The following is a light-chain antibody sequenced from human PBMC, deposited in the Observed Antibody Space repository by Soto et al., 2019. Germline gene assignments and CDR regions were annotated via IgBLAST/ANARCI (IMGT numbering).Light chain of an antibody. CDR3: ATWDDSRKGV. J-gene: IGLJ1*01. CDR2: TNN. V-gene: IGLV1-44*01. Sequence: QSVLTQPPSVSGTPGQRITISCSGSSSNIESHSVSWYQLVPGTAPKLLIITNNQRPSGIPDRFSASKSGASAFLVISGLQSEDEATYYCATWDDSRKGVFGTGTKLTVL. CDR1: SSNIESHS.